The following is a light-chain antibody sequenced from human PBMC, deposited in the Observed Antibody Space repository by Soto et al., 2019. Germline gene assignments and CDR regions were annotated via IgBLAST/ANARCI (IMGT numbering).Light chain of an antibody. CDR2: EVS. Sequence: QSVLTQPASVSGSPGQSITISCTGTSSDVGGYNYVSWYQQHPGKAPKLMIYEVSYRPSGVSNRFSGSKSGNTASLTISGLQAEDEADYYCSSYTSSSTQAFGTGTKVTVL. J-gene: IGLJ1*01. V-gene: IGLV2-14*01. CDR3: SSYTSSSTQA. CDR1: SSDVGGYNY.